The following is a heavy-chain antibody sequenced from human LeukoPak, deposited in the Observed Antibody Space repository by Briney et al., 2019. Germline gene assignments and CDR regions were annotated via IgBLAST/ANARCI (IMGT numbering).Heavy chain of an antibody. V-gene: IGHV3-13*01. CDR2: IATSGAT. Sequence: GGSLRLSCITSGFIFSNYDMHWVRHPTGKGLEWVAAIATSGATYCADSLKGRFIISREDAQNSLYLQINSLRAGDTAVYYCARVNRRDAFDIWGQGTMVTVSS. CDR3: ARVNRRDAFDI. J-gene: IGHJ3*02. CDR1: GFIFSNYD.